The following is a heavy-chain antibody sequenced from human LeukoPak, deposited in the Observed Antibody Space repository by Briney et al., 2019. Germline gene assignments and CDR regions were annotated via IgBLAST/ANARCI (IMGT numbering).Heavy chain of an antibody. Sequence: SETLSLTCTVSGGSISSSSYYWGWIRQPPGKGLEWIGSIYYSGSTYYNPSLKSRVTISVDTSKNQFSLKLSSVTAADTAVYYCARRFLVARGGSSWSRYNWFDPWGQGTLVTVSS. D-gene: IGHD6-13*01. J-gene: IGHJ5*02. CDR2: IYYSGST. CDR3: ARRFLVARGGSSWSRYNWFDP. CDR1: GGSISSSSYY. V-gene: IGHV4-39*01.